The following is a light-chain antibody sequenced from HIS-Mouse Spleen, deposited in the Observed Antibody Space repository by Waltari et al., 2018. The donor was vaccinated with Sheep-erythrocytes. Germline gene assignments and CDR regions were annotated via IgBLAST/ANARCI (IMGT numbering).Light chain of an antibody. Sequence: QSALTQPASVSGSPGQSITISCTGTSSDVGSYNLVSWYQQHPDKAPNLMIYEGSKRPSGVSNRFSGSKSGNTASLTISGLQAEDEADYYCCSYAGSSTWVFGGGTKLTVL. CDR3: CSYAGSSTWV. CDR2: EGS. V-gene: IGLV2-23*01. CDR1: SSDVGSYNL. J-gene: IGLJ3*02.